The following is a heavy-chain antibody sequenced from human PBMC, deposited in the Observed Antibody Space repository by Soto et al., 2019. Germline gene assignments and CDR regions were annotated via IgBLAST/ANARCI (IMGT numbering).Heavy chain of an antibody. CDR2: INHSGST. V-gene: IGHV4-34*01. J-gene: IGHJ5*02. Sequence: SETLSLTCAVYGGSFSGYYWIWIRQPPGKGLEWIGEINHSGSTNYNPSLKSRVTISVDTSKNQFSLKLSSVTAADTAVYYCARGRRYCSSTSCYSCWFDPWGQGTLVTVSS. CDR3: ARGRRYCSSTSCYSCWFDP. D-gene: IGHD2-2*01. CDR1: GGSFSGYY.